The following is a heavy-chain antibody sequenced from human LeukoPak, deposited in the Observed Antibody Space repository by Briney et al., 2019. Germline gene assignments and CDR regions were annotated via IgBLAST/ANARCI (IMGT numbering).Heavy chain of an antibody. V-gene: IGHV1-18*04. D-gene: IGHD6-13*01. CDR2: ISAYNGNT. CDR1: GYTFTSYG. J-gene: IGHJ4*02. CDR3: ARYPLSYSGNWHYYFDY. Sequence: GASVKVSCKASGYTFTSYGISWVRHAPGQGLEWMGWISAYNGNTNYAQNLQDRVFMNTDTSTSTPYMELRSLRSDDTAVYYCARYPLSYSGNWHYYFDYWGQGTLVTVSS.